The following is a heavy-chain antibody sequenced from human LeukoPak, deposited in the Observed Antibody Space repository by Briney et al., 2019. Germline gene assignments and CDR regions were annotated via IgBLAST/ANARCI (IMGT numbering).Heavy chain of an antibody. CDR1: GFTFSSYA. CDR3: AKDRGVVIRNLFDY. CDR2: IVGSGGST. J-gene: IGHJ4*02. D-gene: IGHD3-3*01. Sequence: GGSLRLSCAASGFTFSSYAMSWVRQAPGKGLEGVSGIVGSGGSTYYADSVKGRFTISRDNSKTTLYLQMNSLRAEDTAVYYCAKDRGVVIRNLFDYWGQGTLVTVSS. V-gene: IGHV3-23*01.